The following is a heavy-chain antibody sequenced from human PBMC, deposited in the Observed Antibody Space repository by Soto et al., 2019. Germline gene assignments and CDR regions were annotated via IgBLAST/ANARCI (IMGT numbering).Heavy chain of an antibody. J-gene: IGHJ4*02. D-gene: IGHD1-1*01. V-gene: IGHV4-59*11. CDR1: GGSISDHY. CDR3: ARGRDDGRY. CDR2: IYNGGST. Sequence: SETLSVTCTVSGGSISDHYYMWIRQSPGKGLEYIGYIYNGGSTTYNPSLKSRVIISVDTSKNQFSLKLTSVTAADTAVYYCARGRDDGRYWGQGTLVTVS.